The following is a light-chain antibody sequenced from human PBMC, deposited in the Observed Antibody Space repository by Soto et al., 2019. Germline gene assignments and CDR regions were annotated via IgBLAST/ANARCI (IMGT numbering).Light chain of an antibody. Sequence: EIVLTQSPGTLSLVPGQRATLSCRASQSVRSSFLAWLQQKPGQPPRLLIYGASIRAPGIPDRFSGSGSGTDFPLTISRREPEDFAVYYCQQYHRSPRTFGQGTKVEI. CDR3: QQYHRSPRT. CDR2: GAS. V-gene: IGKV3-20*01. J-gene: IGKJ1*01. CDR1: QSVRSSF.